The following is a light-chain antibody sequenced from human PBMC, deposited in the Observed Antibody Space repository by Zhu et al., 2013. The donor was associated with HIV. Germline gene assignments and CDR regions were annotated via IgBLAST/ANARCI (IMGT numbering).Light chain of an antibody. CDR1: NIGSKS. J-gene: IGLJ2*01. CDR2: DDS. CDR3: QVWDSRTDHVV. V-gene: IGLV3-21*03. Sequence: SYVVTQPPSVSVAPGKTARITCGEDNIGSKSVHWYQQKPGQAPVLVVYDDSDRPSGRPERFSGSNSGNTATLTISRVEAGDEADYYCQVWDSRTDHVVFGGGTKLTVL.